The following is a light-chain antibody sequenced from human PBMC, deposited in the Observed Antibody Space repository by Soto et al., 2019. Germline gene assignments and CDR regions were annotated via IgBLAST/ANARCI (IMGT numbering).Light chain of an antibody. J-gene: IGKJ2*01. Sequence: EIVMTQSPATLSVSPGERATLSCRASQSVRHNLAWYQQKPGQAPRLLIYGASNRATGVPARFSGGGSGTEFTLTISSLQSEDFALYFCQQYNNWPPVYTFGQGTKLEIK. V-gene: IGKV3-15*01. CDR2: GAS. CDR3: QQYNNWPPVYT. CDR1: QSVRHN.